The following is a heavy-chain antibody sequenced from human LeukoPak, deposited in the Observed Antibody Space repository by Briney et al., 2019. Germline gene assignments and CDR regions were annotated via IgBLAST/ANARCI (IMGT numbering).Heavy chain of an antibody. CDR1: GYTFTSYG. V-gene: IGHV1-18*01. J-gene: IGHJ5*02. D-gene: IGHD4-11*01. CDR3: ARVTRGWFDP. CDR2: ISACNGNT. Sequence: ASVKVSCKASGYTFTSYGISWVRQAAGQGLEWMGWISACNGNTNNAQKHQGRVTMTTDTSTRTASMELRSLRSDDTAVYSCARVTRGWFDPWGQGTLVTVSS.